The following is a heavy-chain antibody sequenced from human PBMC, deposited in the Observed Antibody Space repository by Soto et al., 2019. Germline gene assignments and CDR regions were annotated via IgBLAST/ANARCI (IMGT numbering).Heavy chain of an antibody. CDR1: GFTFSSYG. Sequence: GGSLRLSCAASGFTFSSYGMHWVHHAPGKGLEWVAVISYDGSNKYYADSVKGRFTISRDNSKNTLYLQMNSLRAEDTAVYYCAKEALYSNYPVDYWGQGTLVTVSS. D-gene: IGHD4-4*01. CDR3: AKEALYSNYPVDY. J-gene: IGHJ4*02. V-gene: IGHV3-30*18. CDR2: ISYDGSNK.